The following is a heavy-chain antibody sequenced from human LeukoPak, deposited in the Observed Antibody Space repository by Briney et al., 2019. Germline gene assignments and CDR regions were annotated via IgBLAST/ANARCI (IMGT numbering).Heavy chain of an antibody. CDR2: ISSSSSYI. CDR3: ARDYYDSSGYSQRYYYCGMDV. J-gene: IGHJ6*02. D-gene: IGHD3-22*01. V-gene: IGHV3-21*01. Sequence: GGSLRLSCAASGFTFSSYSMNWVRQAPGKGLEWVSSISSSSSYIYYADSVKGRSTISRDNAKNSLYLQMNSLRAEDTAVYYCARDYYDSSGYSQRYYYCGMDVWGQGTTVTVSS. CDR1: GFTFSSYS.